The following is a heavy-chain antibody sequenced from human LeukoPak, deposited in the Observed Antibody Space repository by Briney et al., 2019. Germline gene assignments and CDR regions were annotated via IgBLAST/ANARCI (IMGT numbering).Heavy chain of an antibody. CDR1: GYTFTGYY. Sequence: ASVKVSCKASGYTFTGYYMHWVRQAPGQGLEWMGWINPNSGGTNYAQKFQGRVTIIADKSTSTAYMELSSLRSEDTAVYYCASSGITMVRGVSLQGMDVWGQGTTVTVSS. V-gene: IGHV1-2*02. J-gene: IGHJ6*02. D-gene: IGHD3-10*01. CDR2: INPNSGGT. CDR3: ASSGITMVRGVSLQGMDV.